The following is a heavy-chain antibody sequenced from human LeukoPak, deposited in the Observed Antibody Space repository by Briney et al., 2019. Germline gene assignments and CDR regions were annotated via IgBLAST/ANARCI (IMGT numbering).Heavy chain of an antibody. CDR2: IYYSGST. Sequence: SEALSLTCTVSGGSISSGGYYWSWIRRHPGKGLEWIGYIYYSGSTYYNPSLKSRVTISVDTSKSQFSLKLSSVTAADTAVYYCALSGGSGSYYTNWGQGTLVTVSS. V-gene: IGHV4-31*03. J-gene: IGHJ4*02. D-gene: IGHD3-10*01. CDR1: GGSISSGGYY. CDR3: ALSGGSGSYYTN.